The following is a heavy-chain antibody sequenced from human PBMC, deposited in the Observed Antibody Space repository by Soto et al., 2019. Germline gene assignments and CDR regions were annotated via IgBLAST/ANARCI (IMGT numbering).Heavy chain of an antibody. D-gene: IGHD2-2*02. Sequence: GGSLRLSCVASGFTFSSYAMHWVRQAPGKGLEYVSAINSDGTKTYYSDSVKGRFTISRDDSKNTVYLQMGSLRTEDMAVYYCARGYCSGTNCYNGMDVWGRGTTVTVSS. CDR1: GFTFSSYA. V-gene: IGHV3-64*02. CDR2: INSDGTKT. J-gene: IGHJ6*02. CDR3: ARGYCSGTNCYNGMDV.